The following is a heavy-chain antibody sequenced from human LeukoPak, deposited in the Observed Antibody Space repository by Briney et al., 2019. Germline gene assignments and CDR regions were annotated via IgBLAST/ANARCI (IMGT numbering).Heavy chain of an antibody. Sequence: PGRSLRLSCAASGFTFSSYGMHWVRQAPGKGLEWVAVISYDGSNKYYADSVKGRFTISRDNSKNTLYLQMNSLRAEDTAVYYCAKFYSNSAYYYYGMDVWGQGTTVTVSS. CDR1: GFTFSSYG. V-gene: IGHV3-30*18. CDR3: AKFYSNSAYYYYGMDV. J-gene: IGHJ6*02. CDR2: ISYDGSNK. D-gene: IGHD4-4*01.